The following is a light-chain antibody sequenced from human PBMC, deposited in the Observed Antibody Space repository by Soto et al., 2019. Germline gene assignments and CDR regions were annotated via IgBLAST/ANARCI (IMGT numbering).Light chain of an antibody. J-gene: IGKJ4*01. CDR1: QSIGSS. CDR3: QQRSDWPLT. CDR2: DAS. V-gene: IGKV3-11*01. Sequence: ESVLTQSPATLSLSPGERATLSCRASQSIGSSLAWYQQKPGQAPRLLIYDASNRATGIPARFSGSGSGTGFTLTISSLAPEDFAVYYCQQRSDWPLTFGGGTKVEIK.